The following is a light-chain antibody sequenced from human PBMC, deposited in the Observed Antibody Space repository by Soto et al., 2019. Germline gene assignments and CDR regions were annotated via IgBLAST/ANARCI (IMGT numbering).Light chain of an antibody. Sequence: EIVMTQSPATLSVSPGERATLSCRASQSVSSNLAWYQQKPGQAPRLLIYGASTRATGIPARFSGSGSGTEFTLTISSLQSADFAVYDCQQYNSRPPRSTFGQGTRLDIK. CDR3: QQYNSRPPRST. V-gene: IGKV3-15*01. J-gene: IGKJ5*01. CDR1: QSVSSN. CDR2: GAS.